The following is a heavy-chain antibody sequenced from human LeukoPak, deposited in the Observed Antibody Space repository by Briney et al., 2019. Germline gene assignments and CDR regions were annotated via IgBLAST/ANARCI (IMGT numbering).Heavy chain of an antibody. Sequence: SETLSLTCTVSGGSISSYYWSWIRQPPGKGLEWIGYIYYSGSTNYNPSLESRVTISVDTSKNQFSLKLSSVTAADTAVYYCARHENARSSSGLEYWGQGTLVTVSS. J-gene: IGHJ4*02. CDR1: GGSISSYY. CDR2: IYYSGST. V-gene: IGHV4-59*08. D-gene: IGHD6-25*01. CDR3: ARHENARSSSGLEY.